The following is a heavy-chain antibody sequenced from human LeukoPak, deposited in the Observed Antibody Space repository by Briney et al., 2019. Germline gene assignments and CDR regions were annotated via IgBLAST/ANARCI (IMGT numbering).Heavy chain of an antibody. Sequence: PGRSLRLSCAASGFTFSSYAMHWVRQAPGKGLEWVAVISYDGSNKYYADSVKGRFTISRANSRNTLYLQMNSMRAEATAVYYYGRDPGGGVGSSRWFDHWGQGTLVTVSS. V-gene: IGHV3-30*04. CDR2: ISYDGSNK. D-gene: IGHD1-26*01. CDR1: GFTFSSYA. CDR3: GRDPGGGVGSSRWFDH. J-gene: IGHJ5*02.